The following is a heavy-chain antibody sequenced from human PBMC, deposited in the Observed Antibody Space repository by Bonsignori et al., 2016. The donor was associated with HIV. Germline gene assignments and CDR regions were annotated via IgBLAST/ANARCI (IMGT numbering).Heavy chain of an antibody. Sequence: QLQLQESGPGLVKPSETLSLSCNVSGDSISSSSHYWGWIRQPPGKGLEWIGSIYYSGNTYYNPSLKSRLTISVDTSKNQFSLHLSSVTAADTAVYYCARVGLLWFRGXAFHIWGQGTMVTVSS. CDR1: GDSISSSSHY. V-gene: IGHV4-39*07. CDR2: IYYSGNT. D-gene: IGHD3-10*01. J-gene: IGHJ3*02. CDR3: ARVGLLWFRGXAFHI.